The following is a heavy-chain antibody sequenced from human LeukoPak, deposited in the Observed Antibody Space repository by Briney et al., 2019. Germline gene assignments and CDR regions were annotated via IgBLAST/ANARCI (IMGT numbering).Heavy chain of an antibody. CDR2: INPNSGGT. D-gene: IGHD3-16*01. J-gene: IGHJ4*02. V-gene: IGHV1-2*02. CDR3: ARAYTSPNGPY. Sequence: ASVRVSCKASGYTFTDYCLHWVRQAPGHGLEWMGWINPNSGGTNYAQKFQGRVTMTRDTSIITAYMELNRLRSDDTAVYYCARAYTSPNGPYWGQGILVTVSS. CDR1: GYTFTDYC.